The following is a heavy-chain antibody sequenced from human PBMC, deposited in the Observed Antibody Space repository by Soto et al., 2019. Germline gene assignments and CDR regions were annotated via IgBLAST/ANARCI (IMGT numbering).Heavy chain of an antibody. D-gene: IGHD5-12*01. CDR1: GFTFRSYN. V-gene: IGHV3-48*02. Sequence: GGSLRLSCAASGFTFRSYNMNWVRLAPGKGLDWVSYISSSSSTIYYADSVKGRSTISRDNAKNSLYLQMNSLRDDDTAMYYCARGGTIAVTTIGDYWGQGTLVTVSS. CDR3: ARGGTIAVTTIGDY. CDR2: ISSSSSTI. J-gene: IGHJ4*01.